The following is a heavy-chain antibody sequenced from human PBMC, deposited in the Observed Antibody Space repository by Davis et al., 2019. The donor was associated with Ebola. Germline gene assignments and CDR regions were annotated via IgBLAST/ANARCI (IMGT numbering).Heavy chain of an antibody. CDR2: ISGSGGST. Sequence: GSLKISCAASGFNFNRYNMNWVRQSPGKGLEWVSVISGSGGSTYYADSVKGRFTISRDNAKNSLHLQMNSLRAEDTALYYCAKDIKGITAAGLDYWGQGTLVTVSS. CDR1: GFNFNRYN. J-gene: IGHJ4*02. V-gene: IGHV3-23*01. CDR3: AKDIKGITAAGLDY. D-gene: IGHD6-13*01.